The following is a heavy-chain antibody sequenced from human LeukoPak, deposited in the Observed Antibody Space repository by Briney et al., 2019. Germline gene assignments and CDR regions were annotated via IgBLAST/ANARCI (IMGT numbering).Heavy chain of an antibody. CDR1: GFTFSSYA. D-gene: IGHD3-16*01. J-gene: IGHJ4*02. Sequence: VGSLRLSCAASGFTFSSYAMHWVRQAPGKGLEYVSAISSNGGSTYYANSVKGRFTISRDNSKNTLYLQMGSLRAEDMAVYYCAAATYGGFDYWGQGTLVTVSS. CDR2: ISSNGGST. CDR3: AAATYGGFDY. V-gene: IGHV3-64*01.